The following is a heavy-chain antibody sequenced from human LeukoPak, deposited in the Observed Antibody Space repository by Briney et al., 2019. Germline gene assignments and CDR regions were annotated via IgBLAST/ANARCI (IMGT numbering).Heavy chain of an antibody. CDR1: GFTVSSNY. V-gene: IGHV3-66*01. J-gene: IGHJ3*02. Sequence: PGGSLRLSCAASGFTVSSNYMSWVRQAPGKGLEWVSVIYSGGSTYYADSVKGRFTISRDNSKNTLYLQMNSLRAEDTAVYYCAREGGNILTGYYDAFDIWGQGTMVTVSS. D-gene: IGHD3-9*01. CDR2: IYSGGST. CDR3: AREGGNILTGYYDAFDI.